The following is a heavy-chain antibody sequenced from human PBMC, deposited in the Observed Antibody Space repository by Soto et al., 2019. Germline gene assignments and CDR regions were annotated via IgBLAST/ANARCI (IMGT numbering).Heavy chain of an antibody. V-gene: IGHV3-15*01. CDR2: IKSKSDGGAR. J-gene: IGHJ4*02. CDR3: VEGWNDF. CDR1: GFMFSSAW. Sequence: EVQVVESGGDLVKPGGSLRLSCVTSGFMFSSAWMSWVRQAPGKGLEWVGRIKSKSDGGARDYAAPVKGRFSISRDDSKNTVYLQMNSLRAEYTAVYYCVEGWNDFWGQGTLVTVSS. D-gene: IGHD1-1*01.